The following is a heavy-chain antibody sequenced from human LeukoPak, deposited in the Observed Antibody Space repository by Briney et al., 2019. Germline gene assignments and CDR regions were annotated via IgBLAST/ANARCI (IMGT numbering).Heavy chain of an antibody. V-gene: IGHV1-8*03. Sequence: ASVKVSCKASGYTFTSYDINWVRQAPGQGLEWMGWMNPNSGNTGYAQKFQGRVTITRNTSISTAYMELSSLRSEDTAVYYCARVSTRSKWPGGVGYWGQGTLVTVSS. J-gene: IGHJ4*02. CDR1: GYTFTSYD. CDR3: ARVSTRSKWPGGVGY. D-gene: IGHD2-2*01. CDR2: MNPNSGNT.